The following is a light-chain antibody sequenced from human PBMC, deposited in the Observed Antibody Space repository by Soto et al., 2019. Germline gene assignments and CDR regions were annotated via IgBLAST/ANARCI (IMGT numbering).Light chain of an antibody. CDR2: GAS. J-gene: IGKJ1*01. CDR1: QSVSTN. CDR3: QQYNDWPRT. V-gene: IGKV3-15*01. Sequence: EIVMTQSPATLSVSPGERATLSCRASQSVSTNLAWYQQQPGQAPRRLIYGASTRATGIPARFSGSGSGTDFTLTITSLQSEDFAVYYCQQYNDWPRTFGQGTKVEIK.